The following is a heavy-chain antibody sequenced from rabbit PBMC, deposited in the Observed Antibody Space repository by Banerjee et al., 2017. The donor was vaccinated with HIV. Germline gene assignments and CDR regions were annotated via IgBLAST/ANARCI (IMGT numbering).Heavy chain of an antibody. V-gene: IGHV1S45*01. CDR2: INTISGDT. D-gene: IGHD7-1*01. J-gene: IGHJ4*01. CDR3: ARDYAGYIGYGYYFNL. Sequence: QQQLEESGGDLVKPEGSLTLTCTASGFSFSNGYVMCWVRQAPGKGLEWIACINTISGDTVYATWAKGRFTISKASWTTVTLQMTSLTVADTATYFCARDYAGYIGYGYYFNLWGQGTLVTVS. CDR1: GFSFSNGYV.